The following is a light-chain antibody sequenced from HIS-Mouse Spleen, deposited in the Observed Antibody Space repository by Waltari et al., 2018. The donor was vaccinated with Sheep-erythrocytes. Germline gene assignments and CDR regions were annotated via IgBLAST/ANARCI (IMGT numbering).Light chain of an antibody. CDR2: EVT. J-gene: IGLJ1*01. CDR1: SSDVGGDNY. CDR3: SSYAGSNMGV. V-gene: IGLV2-8*01. Sequence: QSALTQPPSASGSPGQSVTISCTGTSSDVGGDNYVSWYQRHPGKAPKLMIYEVTKRPSGVPDRFSGSKSGNTASLTVSGLQAEDEADYYCSSYAGSNMGVFGTGTKVTVL.